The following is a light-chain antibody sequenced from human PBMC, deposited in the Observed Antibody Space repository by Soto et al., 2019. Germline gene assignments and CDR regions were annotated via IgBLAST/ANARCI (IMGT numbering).Light chain of an antibody. J-gene: IGKJ5*01. CDR2: AAS. CDR3: QQYAESPIT. Sequence: EIVLTHTPGTLSLSPGERATLSCRASQSVSRSYLAWYQQRPGQAPRLLIYAASSRATGIPDRFSGSGSGTDFTLTISRVEPEDIAVFYCQQYAESPITFGQGTRLEIK. CDR1: QSVSRSY. V-gene: IGKV3-20*01.